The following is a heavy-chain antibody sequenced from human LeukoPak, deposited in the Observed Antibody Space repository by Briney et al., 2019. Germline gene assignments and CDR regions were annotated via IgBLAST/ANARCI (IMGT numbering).Heavy chain of an antibody. CDR2: IYATDLT. J-gene: IGHJ5*02. V-gene: IGHV4-4*07. Sequence: SETLSLTCTVSGRSIRSVYWNWIRQSAGKGLEWIGRIYATDLTNYNPSLKSRVTLSVDMSKNELSLTLKTVTAADTAVYYCARGFGSGTSPIDLWGQGALVTVSS. CDR1: GRSIRSVY. CDR3: ARGFGSGTSPIDL. D-gene: IGHD3-10*01.